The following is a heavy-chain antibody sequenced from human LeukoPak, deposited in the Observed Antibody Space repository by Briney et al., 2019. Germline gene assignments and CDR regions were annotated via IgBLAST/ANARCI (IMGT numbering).Heavy chain of an antibody. CDR3: ARDPYCSSTSCHYDAFDI. CDR2: ISYDGSNK. D-gene: IGHD2-2*01. Sequence: GRSLRLSCAASGFTFSSYAMHWVRQAPGKGLEWVAVISYDGSNKYYADSVKGRFTISRDNSKNTLYLQMNSLRAEDTAVYYCARDPYCSSTSCHYDAFDIWGQGTMVTVSS. V-gene: IGHV3-30-3*01. CDR1: GFTFSSYA. J-gene: IGHJ3*02.